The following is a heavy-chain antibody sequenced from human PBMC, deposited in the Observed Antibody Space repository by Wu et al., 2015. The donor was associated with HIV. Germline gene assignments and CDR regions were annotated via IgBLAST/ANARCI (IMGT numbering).Heavy chain of an antibody. V-gene: IGHV1-69*05. D-gene: IGHD5-18*01. CDR1: GGTFSSYP. CDR3: AGGGGRTSMDPFDF. CDR2: IIPIFGTV. J-gene: IGHJ4*02. Sequence: QVQLVQSGAEVKKPGSSVKVSCKASGGTFSSYPISWVRQAPGQGLEWMGGIIPIFGTVNYAPRFQGRVTITTDESTTTVYMELSSLRSDDTAVYYCAGGGGRTSMDPFDFWGQGTLVTVSS.